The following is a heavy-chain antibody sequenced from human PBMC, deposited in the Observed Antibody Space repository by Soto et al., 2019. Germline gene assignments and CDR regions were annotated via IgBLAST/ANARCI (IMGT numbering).Heavy chain of an antibody. V-gene: IGHV4-31*03. Sequence: QVQLQESGPGLVKPSQTLSLTCTVSGGSINSGGSYWTWIRQPPGKGLEWIGYIYYSGTTYYNPSLKSRVTISIDTSNNQCSLKLSSVTAADTAVYYCARDLTGYSYFDYWGQGTLVTVSS. CDR1: GGSINSGGSY. CDR3: ARDLTGYSYFDY. D-gene: IGHD3-9*01. J-gene: IGHJ4*02. CDR2: IYYSGTT.